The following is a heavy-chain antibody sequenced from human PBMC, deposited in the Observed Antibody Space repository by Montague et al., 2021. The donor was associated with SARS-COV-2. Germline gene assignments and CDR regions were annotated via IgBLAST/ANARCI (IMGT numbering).Heavy chain of an antibody. CDR1: GGSISSSSYY. D-gene: IGHD3-3*01. J-gene: IGHJ5*02. CDR3: ARQKMGSVTIFGVVSHDSCFDP. Sequence: SETLSLTSTLSGGSISSSSYYWGWVRQPPGKGLEWIGNINYSGSTYYNPSVKSRVTISVDTSKNQFSLKPSSVTAADTAVYYCARQKMGSVTIFGVVSHDSCFDPWGQGTMVTVSS. V-gene: IGHV4-39*01. CDR2: INYSGST.